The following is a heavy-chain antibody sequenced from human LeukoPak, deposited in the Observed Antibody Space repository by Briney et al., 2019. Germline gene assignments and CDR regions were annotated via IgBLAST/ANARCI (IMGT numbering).Heavy chain of an antibody. V-gene: IGHV3-48*03. Sequence: GGSLRLSCAASGFTFSSYEMNWVRQAPGKGLERVSYISSSGSTIYYADSVKGRFTIPRDNAKNSLYLQMNSLRAEDTAVYYCARDMIPAAIYYYYYGMDVWGQGTTVTVSS. CDR2: ISSSGSTI. D-gene: IGHD2-2*01. CDR1: GFTFSSYE. J-gene: IGHJ6*02. CDR3: ARDMIPAAIYYYYYGMDV.